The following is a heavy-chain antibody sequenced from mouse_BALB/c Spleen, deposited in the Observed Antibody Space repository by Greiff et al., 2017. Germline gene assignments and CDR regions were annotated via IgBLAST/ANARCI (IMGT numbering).Heavy chain of an antibody. CDR2: IYPYNGGT. Sequence: EVQLQQSGPELVKPGASVKISCKASGYTFTDYNMHWVKQSHGKSLEWIGYIYPYNGGTGYNQKFKSKATLTVDNSSSTAYMELRSLTSEDSAVYYCARGRANWFAYWGQGTLVTVSA. V-gene: IGHV1S29*02. CDR3: ARGRANWFAY. J-gene: IGHJ3*01. D-gene: IGHD3-3*01. CDR1: GYTFTDYN.